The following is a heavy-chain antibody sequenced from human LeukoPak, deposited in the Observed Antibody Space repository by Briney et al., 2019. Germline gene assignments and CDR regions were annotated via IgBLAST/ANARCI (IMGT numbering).Heavy chain of an antibody. CDR1: GFNFNEYA. D-gene: IGHD3-16*01. CDR2: LSYNGNKK. Sequence: PGGSLRLSCAASGFNFNEYAIHWVRQAPGKGLEWVAGLSYNGNKKYYAASVKGRFTISRDNSKNTMFLQMNSLRPKETAVYFCARDRFATAQHYFDFWGQGTLVTVSS. CDR3: ARDRFATAQHYFDF. V-gene: IGHV3-30*04. J-gene: IGHJ4*02.